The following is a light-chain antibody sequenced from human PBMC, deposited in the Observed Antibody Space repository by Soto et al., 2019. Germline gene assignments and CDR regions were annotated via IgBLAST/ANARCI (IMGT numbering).Light chain of an antibody. CDR2: DAS. V-gene: IGKV1-8*01. CDR1: QDIGTY. CDR3: QQFYNYPRT. Sequence: AIRFTQSPSSFSSSTLERFSITCRATQDIGTYLAWYQQLPGKAPKLLIYDASTLQTGVPSWFSGSGSGTDFTLTISYLQSEDFGTYYCQQFYNYPRTFGQGTKVDIK. J-gene: IGKJ1*01.